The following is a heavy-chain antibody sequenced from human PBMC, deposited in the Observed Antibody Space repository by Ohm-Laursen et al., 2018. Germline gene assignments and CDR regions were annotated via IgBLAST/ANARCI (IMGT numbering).Heavy chain of an antibody. CDR1: GYTFTGYY. Sequence: SVKVSCKASGYTFTGYYMHWVRQAPGQGLEWMGWINPNSGGTNYAQKFQGRVTMTVDMSISTAYMELSRLRSDDTAVYYCARDSKDTGSLYYFDYWGQGTLVTVSS. V-gene: IGHV1-2*02. D-gene: IGHD1-26*01. J-gene: IGHJ4*02. CDR2: INPNSGGT. CDR3: ARDSKDTGSLYYFDY.